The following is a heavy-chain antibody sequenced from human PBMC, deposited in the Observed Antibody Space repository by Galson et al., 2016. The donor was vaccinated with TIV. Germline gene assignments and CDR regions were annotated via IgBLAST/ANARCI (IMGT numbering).Heavy chain of an antibody. D-gene: IGHD3-3*01. J-gene: IGHJ4*02. Sequence: CAISGDSVSSTSAAWNWIWQSPSRGLEWLGRTSYRSKWYNDYALSVKSRITINPDTSKNQVSLQLHSVTPEDTAVYYCARATPSVFGVVMTLDYWGQGTLVTVSS. CDR2: TSYRSKWYN. V-gene: IGHV6-1*01. CDR1: GDSVSSTSAA. CDR3: ARATPSVFGVVMTLDY.